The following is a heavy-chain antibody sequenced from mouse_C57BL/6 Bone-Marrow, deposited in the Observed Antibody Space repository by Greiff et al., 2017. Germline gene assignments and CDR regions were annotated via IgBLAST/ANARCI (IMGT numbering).Heavy chain of an antibody. V-gene: IGHV5-6*02. Sequence: DVKLQESGGDLVKPGGSLKLSCAASGFTFSSYGMSWVRQTPDKRLEWVATISSGGSYTYYPDSVKGRFTISRDNAKNTLYLQMSSLKSEDTAMYYCARQLRLRGDYWGQGTSVTVSS. CDR2: ISSGGSYT. CDR3: ARQLRLRGDY. J-gene: IGHJ4*01. D-gene: IGHD3-2*02. CDR1: GFTFSSYG.